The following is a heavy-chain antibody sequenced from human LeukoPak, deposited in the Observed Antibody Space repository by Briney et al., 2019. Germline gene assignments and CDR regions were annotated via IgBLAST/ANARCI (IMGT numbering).Heavy chain of an antibody. D-gene: IGHD6-13*01. V-gene: IGHV3-30*03. CDR3: ATDSSPDY. J-gene: IGHJ4*02. CDR1: GFTFSSYG. Sequence: GGSLRLSCAASGFTFSSYGIHWVRQAPGKALEWVAIISYDGSNKYYADSVKGRFTISRDNSKNTLYLQMNSLRAEDTAVYYCATDSSPDYWGQGTLVTVSS. CDR2: ISYDGSNK.